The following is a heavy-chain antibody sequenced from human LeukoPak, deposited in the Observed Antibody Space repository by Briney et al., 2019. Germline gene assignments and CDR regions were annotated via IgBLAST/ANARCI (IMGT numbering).Heavy chain of an antibody. CDR2: ISYDGSNK. J-gene: IGHJ6*03. CDR3: AKDSITFGGVISHYYYYYMDV. Sequence: GGSLRLSCAASGFTFSSYGMHWVRQAPGKGLEWVAVISYDGSNKYYADSVKGRFTISRDNSKNTLYLQMNSLRAEDTAVYYCAKDSITFGGVISHYYYYYMDVWGKGTTVTISS. D-gene: IGHD3-16*01. CDR1: GFTFSSYG. V-gene: IGHV3-30*18.